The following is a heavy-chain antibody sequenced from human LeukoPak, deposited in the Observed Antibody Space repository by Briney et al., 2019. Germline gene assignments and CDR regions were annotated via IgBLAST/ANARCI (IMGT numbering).Heavy chain of an antibody. V-gene: IGHV3-21*04. D-gene: IGHD5-18*01. CDR1: GFTFSSYS. CDR3: ARAGGYSYGVVYYYYMDV. J-gene: IGHJ6*03. Sequence: GGSLRLSCAASGFTFSSYSMNWVRQAPGKGLAWVSSISSSSSYIYYADSVKGRFTISRDNAKNSLYLQMNSLRAEDTAVYYCARAGGYSYGVVYYYYMDVWGQGTLVTVSS. CDR2: ISSSSSYI.